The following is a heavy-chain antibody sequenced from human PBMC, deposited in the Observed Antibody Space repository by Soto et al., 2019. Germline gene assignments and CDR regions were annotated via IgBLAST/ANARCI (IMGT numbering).Heavy chain of an antibody. CDR3: ARVGSPYYHYGMDV. D-gene: IGHD2-2*03. V-gene: IGHV3-74*01. CDR1: GFTFSSYW. J-gene: IGHJ6*02. CDR2: INSDGSST. Sequence: GGSLRLSCAASGFTFSSYWMYWVRQVPGKGLVWVSRINSDGSSTSYADSVKGRFTISRDNSKNTLYLQMNSLRAEDTAVYYCARVGSPYYHYGMDVWGQGTTVTSP.